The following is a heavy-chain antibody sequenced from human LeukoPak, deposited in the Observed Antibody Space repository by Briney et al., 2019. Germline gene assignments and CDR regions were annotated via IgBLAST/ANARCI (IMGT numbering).Heavy chain of an antibody. Sequence: ASVKVSCKASGYTFTGYYMHWVRQAPGQGLEWMGWINPNSGGTNYAQKFQGRVTMTRDTSISTAYMELSRLRSDDTAVYYCARGPITMVRGVILKQYNWFDPWGQGTLVTVSS. CDR1: GYTFTGYY. J-gene: IGHJ5*02. CDR3: ARGPITMVRGVILKQYNWFDP. CDR2: INPNSGGT. D-gene: IGHD3-10*01. V-gene: IGHV1-2*02.